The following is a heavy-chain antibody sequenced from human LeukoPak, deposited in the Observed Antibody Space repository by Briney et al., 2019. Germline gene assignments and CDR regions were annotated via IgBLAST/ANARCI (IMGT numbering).Heavy chain of an antibody. CDR3: ARRRYFDY. V-gene: IGHV3-30*14. Sequence: HPGGSLRLSCAASGFTFSSYAMHWVRQAPGKGLEWVAVISYDGSNKYYADSVKGRFTISRDNSKNTLYLQMNSLRAEDTAVYYCARRRYFDYWGQGTLVTVSS. CDR2: ISYDGSNK. J-gene: IGHJ4*02. CDR1: GFTFSSYA.